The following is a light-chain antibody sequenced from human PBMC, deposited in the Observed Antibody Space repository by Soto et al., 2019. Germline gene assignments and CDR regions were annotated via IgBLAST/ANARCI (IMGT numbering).Light chain of an antibody. CDR2: EVS. CDR1: SNDVGGYNF. V-gene: IGLV2-8*01. J-gene: IGLJ1*01. CDR3: SSYAGNNIFYV. Sequence: QCVLAQPPSASGSPGQSVTISCAGTSNDVGGYNFVSWYQQHPGKAPKLMIFEVSKRPSGVPDRFSGSKSDNTASLTVSGLQAEDEADYYCSSYAGNNIFYVFGTGTKDTVL.